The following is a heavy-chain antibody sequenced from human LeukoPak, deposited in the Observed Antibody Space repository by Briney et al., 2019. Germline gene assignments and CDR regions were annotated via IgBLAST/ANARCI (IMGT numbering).Heavy chain of an antibody. V-gene: IGHV4-61*09. CDR1: GGSISSGSYY. J-gene: IGHJ4*02. D-gene: IGHD3-10*01. CDR2: IYTSGST. CDR3: ARRGWMVGYYFDY. Sequence: SETLSLTCTVSGGSISSGSYYWSWIRQPAGKGLEWIGHIYTSGSTNYNPSLKSRVTISVDTSKNQFSLKLYSVTAADTAVYYCARRGWMVGYYFDYWGQGTLVTVSS.